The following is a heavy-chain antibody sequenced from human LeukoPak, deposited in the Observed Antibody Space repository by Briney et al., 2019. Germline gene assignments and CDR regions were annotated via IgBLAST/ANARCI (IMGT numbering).Heavy chain of an antibody. Sequence: PGGSLRLSCAASGFTFSSYWMSWVRRAPGKGLEWVANIKQDGSEKYYVDSVKGRFTISRDNAKNSLYLQMNSLRAEDTAVYYCARDRPFYGSGSYYNPWGQGTLVTVSS. CDR3: ARDRPFYGSGSYYNP. CDR2: IKQDGSEK. V-gene: IGHV3-7*03. D-gene: IGHD3-10*01. J-gene: IGHJ5*02. CDR1: GFTFSSYW.